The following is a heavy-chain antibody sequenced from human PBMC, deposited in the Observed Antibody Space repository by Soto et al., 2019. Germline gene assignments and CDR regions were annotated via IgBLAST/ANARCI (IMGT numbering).Heavy chain of an antibody. V-gene: IGHV3-9*01. D-gene: IGHD3-10*01. CDR3: AKVKLSGFGDIPGGFDY. J-gene: IGHJ4*02. CDR1: GFTFDDYA. CDR2: ISWNSGSI. Sequence: PGGSLRLSCAASGFTFDDYAMHWVRQAPGKGLEWVSGISWNSGSIGYADSVKGRFTISRDNAKNSLYLQMNSLRAEDTALYYCAKVKLSGFGDIPGGFDYWGQGTLVTVSS.